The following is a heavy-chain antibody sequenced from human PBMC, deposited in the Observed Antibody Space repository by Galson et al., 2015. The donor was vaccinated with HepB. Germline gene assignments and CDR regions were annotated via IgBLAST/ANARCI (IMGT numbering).Heavy chain of an antibody. V-gene: IGHV3-48*02. CDR3: ARDANLRWNRRGYYFDY. J-gene: IGHJ4*02. D-gene: IGHD4-23*01. CDR1: GFTFSSYS. Sequence: SLRLSCAASGFTFSSYSMNWVRQAPGKGLEWVSYISSSSSTIYYADSVKGRFTISRDNAKNSLYLQMNSLRDEDTAVYYCARDANLRWNRRGYYFDYWGQGTLVTVSS. CDR2: ISSSSSTI.